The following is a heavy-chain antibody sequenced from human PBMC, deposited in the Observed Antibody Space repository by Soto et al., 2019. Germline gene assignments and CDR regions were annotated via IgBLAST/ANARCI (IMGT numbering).Heavy chain of an antibody. CDR1: GLVFKTYW. J-gene: IGHJ4*02. D-gene: IGHD3-10*01. Sequence: VQLVESGGALGQPGGSLRLSCAASGLVFKTYWVEWVRQAPGKALEWVASIDQDGSATYYADSAKGRFTISRDNAADSAHLHMNSLRVGDTAIYYCATPGSYSGGTWGQGTMVIVTS. V-gene: IGHV3-7*03. CDR3: ATPGSYSGGT. CDR2: IDQDGSAT.